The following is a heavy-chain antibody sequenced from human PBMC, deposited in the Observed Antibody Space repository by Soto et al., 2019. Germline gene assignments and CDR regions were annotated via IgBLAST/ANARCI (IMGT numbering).Heavy chain of an antibody. CDR2: TKNKANSYAI. J-gene: IGHJ4*02. Sequence: EVQLVESGGGLVQPGGSLRLSCAASGFILSDHYMDWVRQAPGKGLEWVGRTKNKANSYAIEYAASVKGRCTISRDDSKISLCLQMNSLKAEDTAVYYCATWYSGSPRYWGQGTLVTVSS. V-gene: IGHV3-72*01. D-gene: IGHD1-26*01. CDR3: ATWYSGSPRY. CDR1: GFILSDHY.